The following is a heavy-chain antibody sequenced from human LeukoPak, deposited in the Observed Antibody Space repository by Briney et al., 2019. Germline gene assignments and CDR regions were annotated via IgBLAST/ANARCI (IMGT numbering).Heavy chain of an antibody. D-gene: IGHD3-22*01. CDR3: TRGDYYNSSGYYLLFDY. CDR1: GFTFGDYA. J-gene: IGHJ4*02. CDR2: IRSKAYGGTT. V-gene: IGHV3-49*04. Sequence: GGSLRLSCTGSGFTFGDYAMSWVRQAPGKGLEWVGFIRSKAYGGTTEDAASVKGRFTISRDDSKSIAYLQVNSLKTEDTAVYYCTRGDYYNSSGYYLLFDYWGQGTLVTVSS.